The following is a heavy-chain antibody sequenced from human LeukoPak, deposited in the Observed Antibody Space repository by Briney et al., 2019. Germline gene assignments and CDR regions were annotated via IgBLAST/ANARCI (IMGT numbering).Heavy chain of an antibody. CDR2: ISSSGSTI. CDR1: GFTFSSYS. CDR3: ATEQLASPGTVLDY. J-gene: IGHJ4*02. D-gene: IGHD6-13*01. V-gene: IGHV3-48*04. Sequence: GGSLRLSCAASGFTFSSYSMNWVRQAPGKGLEWVSYISSSGSTIYYADSVKGRFTISRDNAKNSLYLQMDSLRAEDTAVYFCATEQLASPGTVLDYWGQGTLVTVSS.